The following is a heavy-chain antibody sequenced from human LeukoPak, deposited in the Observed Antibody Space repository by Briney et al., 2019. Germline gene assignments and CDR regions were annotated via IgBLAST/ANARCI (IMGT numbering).Heavy chain of an antibody. Sequence: GGSLRLSCAASGFTFSTYWMSWVRQAPGKGLEWVANTKEDGSERYYVDSVKGRFTISRDNAKNSLYLQMNSLRAEDTAVYYCATAVGGSRNYWGQGTLVTVSS. CDR1: GFTFSTYW. CDR3: ATAVGGSRNY. D-gene: IGHD1-26*01. J-gene: IGHJ4*02. V-gene: IGHV3-7*02. CDR2: TKEDGSER.